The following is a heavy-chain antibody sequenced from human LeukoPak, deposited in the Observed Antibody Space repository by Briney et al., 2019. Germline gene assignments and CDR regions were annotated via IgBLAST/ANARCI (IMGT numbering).Heavy chain of an antibody. J-gene: IGHJ3*02. CDR2: IYSGGST. CDR1: GFTVSSNY. D-gene: IGHD5-18*01. CDR3: AKGIPLAHDAFDI. Sequence: GGSLRLSCAASGFTVSSNYMSWVRQAPGKGLEWVSVIYSGGSTYYADSVKGRFTISRANSKNTLYLQMNSLRAEDTALYYCAKGIPLAHDAFDIWGQGTMVTVSS. V-gene: IGHV3-53*05.